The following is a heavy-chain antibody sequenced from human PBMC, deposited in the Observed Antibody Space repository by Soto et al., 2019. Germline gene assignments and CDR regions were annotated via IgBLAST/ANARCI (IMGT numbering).Heavy chain of an antibody. CDR2: IYKSATT. D-gene: IGHD2-15*01. J-gene: IGHJ5*01. Sequence: SETLSLTCSVSGDSIPTVDYFWAWIRQPPGQALEYIGYIYKSATTYYNPSFESRVAISLDTSKSQFSLNVTSVTAADTAVYFCARGRYCLTGRCFPNWFDSWGQGTLVTVSS. CDR3: ARGRYCLTGRCFPNWFDS. V-gene: IGHV4-30-4*01. CDR1: GDSIPTVDYF.